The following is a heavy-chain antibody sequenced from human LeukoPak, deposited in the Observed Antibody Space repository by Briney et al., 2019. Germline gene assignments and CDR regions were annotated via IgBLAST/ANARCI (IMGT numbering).Heavy chain of an antibody. D-gene: IGHD3-16*01. CDR3: ARDGTGGAIPLDH. CDR2: LNSDGSTT. J-gene: IGHJ4*02. CDR1: GFTFSSYW. Sequence: GGSLRLSCAASGFTFSSYWMHWVRRAPGKGLVWVSRLNSDGSTTIYADSVKGRFTISRDNAKNTLYLQMNSLRAEDTAVYYCARDGTGGAIPLDHWGQGTLVTVSS. V-gene: IGHV3-74*01.